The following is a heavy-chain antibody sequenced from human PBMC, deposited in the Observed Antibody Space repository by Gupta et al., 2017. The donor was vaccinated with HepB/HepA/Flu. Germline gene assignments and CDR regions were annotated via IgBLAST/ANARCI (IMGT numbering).Heavy chain of an antibody. Sequence: EVQLVESGGGLVQPGRSLRLSCAASGFTFDDYAMHWVRQAPGKGLEWVSGISWNSGSIGYADSVKGRFTISRDNAKNSLYLQMNSLRAEDTALYYCAKDKAYCSSTSCFDYYYYYGMDVWCQGTTVTVSS. CDR2: ISWNSGSI. D-gene: IGHD2-2*01. CDR1: GFTFDDYA. V-gene: IGHV3-9*01. J-gene: IGHJ6*02. CDR3: AKDKAYCSSTSCFDYYYYYGMDV.